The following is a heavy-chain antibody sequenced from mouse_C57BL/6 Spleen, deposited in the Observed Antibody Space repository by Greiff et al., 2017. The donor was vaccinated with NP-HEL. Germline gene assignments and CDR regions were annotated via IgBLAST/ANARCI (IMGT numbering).Heavy chain of an antibody. V-gene: IGHV1-18*01. CDR3: AREVNYYGSSYDAMDY. J-gene: IGHJ4*01. CDR2: INPNNGGT. Sequence: VQLQQSGPELVKPGASVKIPCKASGYTFTDYNMDWVKQSHGKSLEWIGDINPNNGGTIYNQKFKGKATLTVDKSSSTAYMELRSLTSEDTAVYYCAREVNYYGSSYDAMDYWGQGTSVTVSS. D-gene: IGHD1-1*01. CDR1: GYTFTDYN.